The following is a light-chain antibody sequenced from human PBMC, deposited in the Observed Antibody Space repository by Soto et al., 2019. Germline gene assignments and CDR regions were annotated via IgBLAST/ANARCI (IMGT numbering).Light chain of an antibody. CDR3: SSYAGNIGVR. V-gene: IGLV2-14*02. CDR1: RSDVGGYNL. J-gene: IGLJ2*01. Sequence: QSALTQPASVSGSPGQSITMSCTGSRSDVGGYNLVSWYQQHPGKAPKLMIYEVTKRPSGVPDRFSGSKSGATASLTVSGLQPEDEADYYCSSYAGNIGVRFGGGTKLTVL. CDR2: EVT.